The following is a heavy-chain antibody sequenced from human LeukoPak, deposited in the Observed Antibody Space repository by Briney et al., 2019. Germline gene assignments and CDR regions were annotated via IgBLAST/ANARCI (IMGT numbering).Heavy chain of an antibody. V-gene: IGHV3-21*01. J-gene: IGHJ4*02. CDR2: ISSSSSYI. CDR3: ARDRYSSSPGGY. Sequence: PGGSLRLSCAASGFTFSGFGMNWVRQAPGKGLEWVSSISSSSSYIYYADSVKGRFTISRDNAKNSLYLQMNSLRAEDTAVYYCARDRYSSSPGGYWGQGTLVTVSS. CDR1: GFTFSGFG. D-gene: IGHD6-6*01.